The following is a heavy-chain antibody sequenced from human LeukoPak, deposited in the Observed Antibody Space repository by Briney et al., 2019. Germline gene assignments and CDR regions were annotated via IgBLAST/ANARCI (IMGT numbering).Heavy chain of an antibody. CDR1: GFTFSNNW. D-gene: IGHD3-10*01. CDR2: VKKDASEK. CDR3: AKRPPYGSGSQSYYFDY. V-gene: IGHV3-7*01. Sequence: GGSLRLSCAASGFTFSNNWMTWVRQAPGKGLEWVASVKKDASEKYYVDSVMGRFTISRDNAKNSLCLQMNSLRAEDTAVYYCAKRPPYGSGSQSYYFDYWGQGTLVTVSS. J-gene: IGHJ4*02.